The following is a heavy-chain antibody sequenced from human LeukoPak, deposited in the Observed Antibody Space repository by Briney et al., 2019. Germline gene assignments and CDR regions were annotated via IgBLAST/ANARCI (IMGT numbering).Heavy chain of an antibody. D-gene: IGHD6-13*01. Sequence: GESLKISCKGSGYSFTSYWIGWVRQMPGKGLEWMGIIYPGDSDTRYSPSFQGQVTISADKSISTAYLQWSSLKASDTAMYYCARPFTQLATYEYFQHWGQGTLVTVSS. CDR3: ARPFTQLATYEYFQH. J-gene: IGHJ1*01. CDR1: GYSFTSYW. V-gene: IGHV5-51*01. CDR2: IYPGDSDT.